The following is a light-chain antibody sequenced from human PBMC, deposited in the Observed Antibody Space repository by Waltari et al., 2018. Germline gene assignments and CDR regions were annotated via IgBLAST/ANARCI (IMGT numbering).Light chain of an antibody. J-gene: IGLJ3*02. V-gene: IGLV1-47*01. CDR2: RNK. Sequence: QSVLTQPPSASGTPGQRVTLSCSGSRSNIGNNYVYWSQQLPGTAPKLLIYRNKQRPSGVPDRFSGSKSGTSASLAISGLRSEDEADYYCAVWDDSLSGRVFGGGTKVTVL. CDR3: AVWDDSLSGRV. CDR1: RSNIGNNY.